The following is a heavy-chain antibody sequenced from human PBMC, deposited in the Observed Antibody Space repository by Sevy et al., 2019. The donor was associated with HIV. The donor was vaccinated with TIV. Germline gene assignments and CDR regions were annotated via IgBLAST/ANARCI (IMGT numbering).Heavy chain of an antibody. J-gene: IGHJ6*02. CDR3: ARARGIPHYYYGMDV. CDR1: GYSFTTYW. Sequence: GESLKISCKGSGYSFTTYWIGWVRQMPGKGLEWMGIIFPGDSDTSYSPSCQGQVTISADNSISTAYLQWSSLKASDTAIYYCARARGIPHYYYGMDVWGQVTTVTVS. V-gene: IGHV5-51*01. D-gene: IGHD1-26*01. CDR2: IFPGDSDT.